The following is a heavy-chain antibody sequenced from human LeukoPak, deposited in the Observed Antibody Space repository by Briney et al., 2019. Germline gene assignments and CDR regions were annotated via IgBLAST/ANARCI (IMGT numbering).Heavy chain of an antibody. CDR3: AKDSGTYAFDY. J-gene: IGHJ4*02. Sequence: PGGSLRLSCAASGFTFSNYWMTWLRQAPGKGREWVAKIKQDRSEIYYVDSVTGRFTISRDNAKNSVFLQMNSLRAEDTAVYYCAKDSGTYAFDYWRRGTLVTVSS. V-gene: IGHV3-7*04. D-gene: IGHD1-26*01. CDR1: GFTFSNYW. CDR2: IKQDRSEI.